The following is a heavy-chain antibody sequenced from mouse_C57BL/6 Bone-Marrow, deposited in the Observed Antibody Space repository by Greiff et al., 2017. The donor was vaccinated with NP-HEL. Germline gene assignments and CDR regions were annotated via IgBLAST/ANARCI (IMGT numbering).Heavy chain of an antibody. CDR3: ARGSSFYWYFDV. Sequence: EVKLMESGGGLVKPGGSLKLSCAASGFTFSDYGMHWVRQAPEKGLEWVAYISSGSSTIYYADTVKGRLTISRDNAKNTLFLQMTSLRSEDTAMYYCARGSSFYWYFDVWGTGTTVTVSS. V-gene: IGHV5-17*01. CDR1: GFTFSDYG. CDR2: ISSGSSTI. J-gene: IGHJ1*03. D-gene: IGHD1-1*01.